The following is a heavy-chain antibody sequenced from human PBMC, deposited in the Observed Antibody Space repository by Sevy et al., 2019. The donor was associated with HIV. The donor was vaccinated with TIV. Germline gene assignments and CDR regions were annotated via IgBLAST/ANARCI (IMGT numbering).Heavy chain of an antibody. CDR3: ATHTGIAAAGRVFDY. J-gene: IGHJ4*02. V-gene: IGHV3-72*01. CDR2: IRNKADSYTT. D-gene: IGHD6-13*01. CDR1: GFTFSDHY. Sequence: GGSLRLSCAASGFTFSDHYMEWVRQAPGKGLEWFGRIRNKADSYTTEYAASVKGRFTISRDDSKNSLYLLMNSLKTEDTAVSYCATHTGIAAAGRVFDYWGQGTLVTVSS.